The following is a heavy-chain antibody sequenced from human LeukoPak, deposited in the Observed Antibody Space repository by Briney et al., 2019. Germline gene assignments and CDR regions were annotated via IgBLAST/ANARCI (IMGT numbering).Heavy chain of an antibody. D-gene: IGHD6-6*01. J-gene: IGHJ6*03. CDR3: VRVLEYSSSSGYYYMDV. CDR1: GGSFSGYY. Sequence: PSETLSLTCAVYGGSFSGYYWSWIRQPPGKGLEWIGYIYYSGSTNYNPSLKSRVTISVDTSKNQFSLKLSSVTAADTAVYYCVRVLEYSSSSGYYYMDVWGKGTTVTVSS. CDR2: IYYSGST. V-gene: IGHV4-59*01.